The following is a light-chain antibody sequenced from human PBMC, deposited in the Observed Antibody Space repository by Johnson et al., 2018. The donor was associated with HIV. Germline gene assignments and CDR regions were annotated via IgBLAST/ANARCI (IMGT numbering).Light chain of an antibody. Sequence: QLVLTQPPSVSAAPGQKVTISCSGSSSNIGNNYVSWYQHLPETAPKLLIYDNNKRPSGIPDRFSGSKSGTSATLGITGLPTGDEADYYCGTWDSSLSAYVFGTGTKVTVL. CDR1: SSNIGNNY. CDR3: GTWDSSLSAYV. J-gene: IGLJ1*01. CDR2: DNN. V-gene: IGLV1-51*01.